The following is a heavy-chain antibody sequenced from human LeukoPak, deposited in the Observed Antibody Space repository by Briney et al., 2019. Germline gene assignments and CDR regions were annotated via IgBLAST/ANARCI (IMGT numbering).Heavy chain of an antibody. J-gene: IGHJ3*02. V-gene: IGHV1-69*05. CDR3: ARGDYGDYGAFDI. Sequence: GASVKVSGKASGGTFSSYAISWVRQAPGQGLEWMGRIIPIFGTANYAQKFQGRVTITTDESTSTAYMELSSLRSGDTAVYYCARGDYGDYGAFDIWGQGTMVTVSS. CDR1: GGTFSSYA. D-gene: IGHD4-17*01. CDR2: IIPIFGTA.